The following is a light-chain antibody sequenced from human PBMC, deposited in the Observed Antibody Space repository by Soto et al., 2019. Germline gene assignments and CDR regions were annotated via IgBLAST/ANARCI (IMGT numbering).Light chain of an antibody. CDR2: EVS. Sequence: QSALTQPPSASGSPGQSVTISCTGTSSDAGGYNYVSWYQKHPGKAPKLMIYEVSKRPSGVPDRFSGSKSGNTASLTVSGLQAEDEADYYCSSYAGSNNGVFGGGTKLTVL. CDR1: SSDAGGYNY. CDR3: SSYAGSNNGV. J-gene: IGLJ3*02. V-gene: IGLV2-8*01.